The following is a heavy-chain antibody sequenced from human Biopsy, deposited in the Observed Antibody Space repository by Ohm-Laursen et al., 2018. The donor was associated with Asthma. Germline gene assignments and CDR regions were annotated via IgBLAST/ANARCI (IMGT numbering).Heavy chain of an antibody. V-gene: IGHV1-18*01. CDR2: ISVYNGNT. CDR3: ARAVDYSHYYGIDV. CDR1: GYTFNSAG. J-gene: IGHJ6*02. D-gene: IGHD3-10*01. Sequence: ASVKVSCKTSGYTFNSAGITWVRQAPGQVLGWMGWISVYNGNTKVAQKLQDRVTMITDTSTSTAYMELRSLRSDDTAVYFCARAVDYSHYYGIDVWGQGTTVTVS.